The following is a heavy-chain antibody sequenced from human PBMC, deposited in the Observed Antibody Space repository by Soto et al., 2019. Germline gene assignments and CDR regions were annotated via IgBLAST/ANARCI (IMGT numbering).Heavy chain of an antibody. Sequence: QLLLQESGPGLVKPSETLFLTCTVSGGSISSRSYFWGWIRQPPGKGLEWIGSVSYNVRTYSNPSLKSRLNMSVDTSKNQFFLKLTSVTAADTAVYYCARQAVDEGYSSGWYFDAWGQGTLVTVSS. CDR2: VSYNVRT. D-gene: IGHD6-19*01. CDR1: GGSISSRSYF. CDR3: ARQAVDEGYSSGWYFDA. V-gene: IGHV4-39*01. J-gene: IGHJ4*02.